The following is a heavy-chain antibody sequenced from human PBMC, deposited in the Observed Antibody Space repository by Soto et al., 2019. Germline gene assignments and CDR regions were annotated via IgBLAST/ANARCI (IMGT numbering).Heavy chain of an antibody. CDR3: ALAAAGTGLFDY. V-gene: IGHV4-59*01. J-gene: IGHJ4*02. CDR2: IYYSGST. Sequence: SETLSLSCTVSGGSISSYYWSWIRQPPGKGLEWIGYIYYSGSTNYNPSLKSRVTISVDTSKNQFSLKLSFVTAADTAVYYCALAAAGTGLFDYWGQGTLVTVS. D-gene: IGHD6-13*01. CDR1: GGSISSYY.